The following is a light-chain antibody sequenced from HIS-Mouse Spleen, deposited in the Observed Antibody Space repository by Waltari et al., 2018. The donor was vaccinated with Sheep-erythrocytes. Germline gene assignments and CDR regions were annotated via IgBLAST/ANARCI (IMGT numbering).Light chain of an antibody. V-gene: IGLV2-23*01. Sequence: QSALTQPASVSGSPGQSITISCTGTSSDVGSYNLVSWYQQHPVKAPKLMIYEGSKRPSGVSNRFAGSKSGNPASLTISGLQAEDEADYYCCSYAGSSTPWVFGGGTKLTVL. CDR1: SSDVGSYNL. CDR2: EGS. J-gene: IGLJ3*02. CDR3: CSYAGSSTPWV.